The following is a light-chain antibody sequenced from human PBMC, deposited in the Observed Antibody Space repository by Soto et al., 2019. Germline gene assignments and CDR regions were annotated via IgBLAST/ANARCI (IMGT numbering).Light chain of an antibody. CDR1: LILDRGR. CDR2: DAF. Sequence: EIVLTQSPGTLSLSTGESATLSCRASLILDRGRLGWYRQKVGRAPRLLIHDAFIRATGIPDRFSGSGSGTDFTLTLARLGPGNFSVYFCQQNGGSPRAVGQRA. V-gene: IGKV3-20*01. J-gene: IGKJ5*01. CDR3: QQNGGSPRA.